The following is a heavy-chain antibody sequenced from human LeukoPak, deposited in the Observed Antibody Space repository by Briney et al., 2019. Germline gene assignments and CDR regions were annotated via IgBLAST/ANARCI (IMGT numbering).Heavy chain of an antibody. CDR1: GFSLSTSGMC. Sequence: SGPALVKPTQTLTLTCTFSGFSLSTSGMCVSWIRQPPGKALEWLARIDWDDDKYYSTSLKTRLTISKDTSKNQVVLTMTNMDPVDTATYYCARITVQQGRGTTTEVIDYWGQGTLVTVSS. CDR3: ARITVQQGRGTTTEVIDY. CDR2: IDWDDDK. J-gene: IGHJ4*02. V-gene: IGHV2-70*11. D-gene: IGHD4-11*01.